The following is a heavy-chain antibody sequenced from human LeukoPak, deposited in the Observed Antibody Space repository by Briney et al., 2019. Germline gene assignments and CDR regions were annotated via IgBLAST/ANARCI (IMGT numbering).Heavy chain of an antibody. Sequence: GGSLRLSCAASRFTFSNYAMHWVRQAPGKGLEWVAVISYDGSNKYYADSVKGRFTISRDNSKNTLFLQMNSLRAEDTAVYYCAKDKSMVRELDYWGQGTLVTVSS. V-gene: IGHV3-30*04. J-gene: IGHJ4*02. CDR1: RFTFSNYA. CDR2: ISYDGSNK. CDR3: AKDKSMVRELDY. D-gene: IGHD3-10*01.